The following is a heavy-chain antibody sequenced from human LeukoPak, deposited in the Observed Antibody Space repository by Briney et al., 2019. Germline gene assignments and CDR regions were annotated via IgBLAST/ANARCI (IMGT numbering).Heavy chain of an antibody. CDR3: ARGPGGPTYSSSWYRRGNWFDP. D-gene: IGHD6-13*01. CDR1: GGSISSSSYY. V-gene: IGHV4-39*01. CDR2: IYYSGST. Sequence: SETLSLTCTVSGGSISSSSYYWGWIRQPPGKGLEWIGSIYYSGSTYYNPSLKSRVTISVDTSKNQFSLKLSSVTAADTAVYYCARGPGGPTYSSSWYRRGNWFDPWGQGTLVTVSS. J-gene: IGHJ5*02.